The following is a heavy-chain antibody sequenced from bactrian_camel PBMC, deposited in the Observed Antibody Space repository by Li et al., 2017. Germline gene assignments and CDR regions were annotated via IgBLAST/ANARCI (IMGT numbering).Heavy chain of an antibody. J-gene: IGHJ4*01. CDR3: AKDLFTDYAR. V-gene: IGHV3S1*01. Sequence: HVQLVESGGGLVQPGGSLRLSCAASGFTFSSTWMHWVRQALGKGLEWVSTVYTGDGKTYSADSVKGRFIISRDNTKNILYLQMNSLKSEDTALYYCAKDLFTDYARWGQGTQVTVS. D-gene: IGHD4*01. CDR2: VYTGDGKT. CDR1: GFTFSSTW.